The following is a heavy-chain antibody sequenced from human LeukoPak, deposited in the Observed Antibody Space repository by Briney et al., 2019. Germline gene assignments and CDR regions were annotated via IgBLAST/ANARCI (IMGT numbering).Heavy chain of an antibody. D-gene: IGHD1-26*01. CDR1: GFTFTSSA. Sequence: GASVKVSCKASGFTFTSSAVQWVRQARGQRLEWIGWVVVGSGNTNYAQKFQERVTITRDMSTSTAYMELSSLRSEDTAVYYCARTSGSYFGDAFDIWGQGTMVTVSS. CDR2: VVVGSGNT. CDR3: ARTSGSYFGDAFDI. V-gene: IGHV1-58*01. J-gene: IGHJ3*02.